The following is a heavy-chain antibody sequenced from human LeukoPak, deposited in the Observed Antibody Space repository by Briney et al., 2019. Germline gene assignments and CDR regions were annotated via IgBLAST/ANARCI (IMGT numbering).Heavy chain of an antibody. Sequence: GGSLRLSCAASGFSFSSYAMHWVRQAPGKGLEWVAFIRYDGSNKYYADSVKGRFTTSRDNSKNTLYLQMNSLRAEDTAVYYCAKVSLGYCSSTNCIETDYWGQGTLVTVSS. J-gene: IGHJ4*02. CDR1: GFSFSSYA. CDR3: AKVSLGYCSSTNCIETDY. CDR2: IRYDGSNK. V-gene: IGHV3-30*02. D-gene: IGHD2-2*01.